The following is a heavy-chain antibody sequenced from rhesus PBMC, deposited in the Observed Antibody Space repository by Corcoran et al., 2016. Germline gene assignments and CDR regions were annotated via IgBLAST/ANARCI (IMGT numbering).Heavy chain of an antibody. J-gene: IGHJ4*01. Sequence: QVQLQESGPGLVKPSETLSLTCTVSGGSIRGYYYWSWIRQPPGKGLEWIGGIYGDSSTNYYNPSPWRRVTISKDTSKNQFSLKLRSVTAADTAVYYWAKLGYSNRDYWGQGVLVTVSS. CDR3: AKLGYSNRDY. CDR2: IYGDSSTN. V-gene: IGHV4-143*01. CDR1: GGSIRGYYY. D-gene: IGHD4-23*01.